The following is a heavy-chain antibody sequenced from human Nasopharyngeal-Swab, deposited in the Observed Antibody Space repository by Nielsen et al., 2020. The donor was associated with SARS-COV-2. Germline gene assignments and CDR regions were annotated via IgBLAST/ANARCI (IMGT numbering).Heavy chain of an antibody. V-gene: IGHV1-58*01. D-gene: IGHD3-22*01. J-gene: IGHJ3*02. Sequence: SVKVSCKASGFTFTSSAVQWVRQARGQRLEWIGWIVVGSGNTNYAQKFQERVTITRDMSTSTAYMELSSLRSEDTAVYYCAASPNCYDSSGYPFDIWGQGTMVTVSS. CDR2: IVVGSGNT. CDR1: GFTFTSSA. CDR3: AASPNCYDSSGYPFDI.